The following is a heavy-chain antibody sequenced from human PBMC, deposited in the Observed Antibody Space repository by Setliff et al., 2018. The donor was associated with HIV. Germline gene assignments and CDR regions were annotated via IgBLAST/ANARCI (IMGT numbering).Heavy chain of an antibody. Sequence: EASVKVSCKASGGTFSRFAINWVRQAPGQGLEWMGGIILIFGTANYAQKFQGRVTITADESTSTAYMELSSLRSEDTALYYCARGQSPTARGDWFDPWGQGTLVTSPQ. D-gene: IGHD3-10*01. CDR1: GGTFSRFA. CDR3: ARGQSPTARGDWFDP. V-gene: IGHV1-69*13. J-gene: IGHJ5*02. CDR2: IILIFGTA.